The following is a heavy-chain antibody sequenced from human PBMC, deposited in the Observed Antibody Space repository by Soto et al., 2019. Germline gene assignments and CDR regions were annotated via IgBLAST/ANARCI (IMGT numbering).Heavy chain of an antibody. D-gene: IGHD6-19*01. CDR2: INDDGSMT. Sequence: EVQLVESGGGLVQPGGSLRLSCAASGFTFNSYWMLWVRQAPGKGLVWVSRINDDGSMTNYADSVRGRFTISRDNAKSTLYLQMNSLRAEDTAVYYCARLKAGTAAFDYWCQGTLVTVSS. CDR1: GFTFNSYW. CDR3: ARLKAGTAAFDY. V-gene: IGHV3-74*01. J-gene: IGHJ4*02.